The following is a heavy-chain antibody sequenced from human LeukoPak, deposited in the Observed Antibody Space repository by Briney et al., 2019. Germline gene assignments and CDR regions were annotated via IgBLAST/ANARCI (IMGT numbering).Heavy chain of an antibody. CDR1: GLTFSSYG. CDR2: ISYDGSNK. D-gene: IGHD1-26*01. V-gene: IGHV3-30*18. Sequence: GRSLRLSCAASGLTFSSYGMHWVRQAPGKGLEWVAVISYDGSNKYYADSVKGRFTISRDNSKNTLYLQMNSLRAEDTAVYYCAKDRWEVILPYYFDYWGQGTLVTVSS. CDR3: AKDRWEVILPYYFDY. J-gene: IGHJ4*02.